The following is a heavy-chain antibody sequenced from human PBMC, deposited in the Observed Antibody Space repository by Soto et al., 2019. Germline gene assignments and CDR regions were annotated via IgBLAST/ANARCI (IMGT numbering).Heavy chain of an antibody. Sequence: GGSLRLSCAASGFTFSSYGMHWVRQAPGKGLEWVAVISYDGSNKYYADSVKGRFTISRDNSKNTLYLQMNSLRAEDTAVYYCAKDLGWYSSTWFSSNNGMDVWGQGTTVTVSS. D-gene: IGHD6-13*01. CDR3: AKDLGWYSSTWFSSNNGMDV. CDR1: GFTFSSYG. V-gene: IGHV3-30*18. CDR2: ISYDGSNK. J-gene: IGHJ6*02.